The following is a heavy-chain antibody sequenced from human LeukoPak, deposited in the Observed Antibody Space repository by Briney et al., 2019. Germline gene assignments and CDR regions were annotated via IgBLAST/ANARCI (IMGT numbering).Heavy chain of an antibody. J-gene: IGHJ6*03. CDR1: GFTFSSYW. CDR2: IKQDGSEK. D-gene: IGHD4-11*01. Sequence: GGSLRLSCAASGFTFSSYWMSWVRQAPGKGLEWVANIKQDGSEKYYVDSVKGRFTISRDNAKNSLYLQMSSLRADDTAVYYCARAMQTVYYYYYYMDVWGKGTTVTVSS. V-gene: IGHV3-7*01. CDR3: ARAMQTVYYYYYYMDV.